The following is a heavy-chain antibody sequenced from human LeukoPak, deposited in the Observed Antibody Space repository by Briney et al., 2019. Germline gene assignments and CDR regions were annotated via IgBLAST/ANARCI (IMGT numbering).Heavy chain of an antibody. CDR3: AKVYSSSIRRPYFDY. CDR2: ISGSGGST. CDR1: GFTFSSYG. V-gene: IGHV3-23*01. J-gene: IGHJ4*02. D-gene: IGHD6-6*01. Sequence: GGSLRLSCAASGFTFSSYGLSWVRQAPGKGLEWVAGISGSGGSTYYADSVKGRFTISRDNSKNTLYLQMNSLRAEDTAVYYCAKVYSSSIRRPYFDYWGQGTLVTVSS.